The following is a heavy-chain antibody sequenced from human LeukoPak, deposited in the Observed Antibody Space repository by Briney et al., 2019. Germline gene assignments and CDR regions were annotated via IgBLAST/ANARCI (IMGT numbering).Heavy chain of an antibody. D-gene: IGHD3-3*01. CDR3: ARVPFWSGYKVGHYFDY. V-gene: IGHV1-69*13. CDR2: IIPIFGTA. CDR1: GGTFSSYA. Sequence: GASVKVSCKASGGTFSSYAISWVRQAPGQGLEWMGGIIPIFGTANYAQKFQGRVTITADESTSTAYMELSSLRSEDTAVYYCARVPFWSGYKVGHYFDYWGQGTLVTVSS. J-gene: IGHJ4*02.